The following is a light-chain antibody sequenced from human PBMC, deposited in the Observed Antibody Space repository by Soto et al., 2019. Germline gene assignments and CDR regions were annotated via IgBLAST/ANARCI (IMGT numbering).Light chain of an antibody. V-gene: IGLV4-69*02. CDR3: QTWETGIGV. CDR2: LTSDGTH. Sequence: QLVLTQSPSASASLGASFKLTCTLSRRHKTYAIAWHQQQPEKGPRYLMKLTSDGTHIKGDGIPDRFSGSSSGAERYLTIFSLQSEDEADYYCQTWETGIGVFGGGTKLTVL. J-gene: IGLJ3*02. CDR1: RRHKTYA.